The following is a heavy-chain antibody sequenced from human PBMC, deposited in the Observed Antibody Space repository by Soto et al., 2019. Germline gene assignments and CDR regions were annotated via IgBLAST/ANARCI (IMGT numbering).Heavy chain of an antibody. V-gene: IGHV4-59*01. CDR1: GGSMRNYF. D-gene: IGHD6-13*01. CDR2: IHYSGTT. J-gene: IGHJ4*02. Sequence: LSLTCTVSGGSMRNYFRTWIRQPPGKGLEWIGYIHYSGTTSFFPSYNPSLRSRVTISEDTSKNQFSLKLLSVTTADTAVYFCAAGEASSRNLAPYYLDFWGQGTLVTVSS. CDR3: AAGEASSRNLAPYYLDF.